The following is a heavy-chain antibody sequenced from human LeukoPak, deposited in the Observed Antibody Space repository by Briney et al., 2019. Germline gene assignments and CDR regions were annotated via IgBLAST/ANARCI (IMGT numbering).Heavy chain of an antibody. CDR1: GGTFGSYA. V-gene: IGHV1-69*04. J-gene: IGHJ3*02. CDR2: IVPILGIT. Sequence: GASVKVSCKASGGTFGSYAVSWVRQAPGQGLEWMGRIVPILGITNYAQKFQGRVTITADKSTSTAYMDLSSLRPEDTGVYYCLKWGGAYDILTDDAFDIWGQGTTVTVSS. D-gene: IGHD3-9*01. CDR3: LKWGGAYDILTDDAFDI.